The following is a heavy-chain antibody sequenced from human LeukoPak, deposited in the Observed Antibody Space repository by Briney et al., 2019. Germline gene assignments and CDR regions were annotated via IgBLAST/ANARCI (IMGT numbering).Heavy chain of an antibody. V-gene: IGHV1-69*13. CDR1: GGTFSSYA. Sequence: GASVKVSCKASGGTFSSYAISWVRQAPGQGLEWMGGIIPIFGTANYAQKFQGRVTITADESTSTAYMELSSLRSEDTAVYYCARYGYDSSGLRYYFDYWGQGTLVTVSS. CDR3: ARYGYDSSGLRYYFDY. J-gene: IGHJ4*02. D-gene: IGHD3-22*01. CDR2: IIPIFGTA.